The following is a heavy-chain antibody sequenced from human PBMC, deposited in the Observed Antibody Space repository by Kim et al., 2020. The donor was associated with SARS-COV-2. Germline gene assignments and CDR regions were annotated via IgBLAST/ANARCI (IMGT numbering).Heavy chain of an antibody. CDR3: AREPSGYSGYEPPYYYGMDV. V-gene: IGHV1-69*13. CDR2: IIPIFGTA. Sequence: SVKVSCKASGGTFSSYAISWVRQAPGQGLEWMGGIIPIFGTANYAQKFQGRVTITADESTSTAYMELSSLRSEDTAVYYCAREPSGYSGYEPPYYYGMDVWGQGTTVTVSS. D-gene: IGHD5-12*01. CDR1: GGTFSSYA. J-gene: IGHJ6*02.